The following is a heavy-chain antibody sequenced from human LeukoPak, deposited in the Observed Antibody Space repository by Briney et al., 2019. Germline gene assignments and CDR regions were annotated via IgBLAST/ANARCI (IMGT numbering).Heavy chain of an antibody. CDR1: GFTFSSYE. D-gene: IGHD6-19*01. J-gene: IGHJ3*02. CDR2: ISGSGGST. Sequence: QSGGSLRLSCAASGFTFSSYEMNWVRQAPGKGLEWVSAISGSGGSTYYADSVKGRFTISRDNSKNTLYLQMNSLRAEDTAVYYCAKNKMGAESGWFQNAFDIWGQGTMVTVSS. CDR3: AKNKMGAESGWFQNAFDI. V-gene: IGHV3-23*01.